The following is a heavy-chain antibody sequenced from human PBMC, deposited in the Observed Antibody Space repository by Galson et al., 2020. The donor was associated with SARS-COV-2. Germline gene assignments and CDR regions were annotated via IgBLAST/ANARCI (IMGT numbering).Heavy chain of an antibody. Sequence: GESLKISCAASGFTFSSYSMNWVRQAPGKGLEWVSSISSSSSYIYYADSVKGRFTISRDNAKNSLYLQMNSLRAEDTAVYYCARDRDAIIFSGALDIWGQGTMVTVSS. V-gene: IGHV3-21*01. CDR3: ARDRDAIIFSGALDI. CDR2: ISSSSSYI. CDR1: GFTFSSYS. J-gene: IGHJ3*02. D-gene: IGHD2-2*01.